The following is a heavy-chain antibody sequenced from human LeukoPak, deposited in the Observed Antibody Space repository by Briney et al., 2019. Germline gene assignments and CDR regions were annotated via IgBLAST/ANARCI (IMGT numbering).Heavy chain of an antibody. D-gene: IGHD3-22*01. V-gene: IGHV1-8*01. CDR3: ARGLDYYDSSGYYSLKY. J-gene: IGHJ4*02. Sequence: ASVKVSCKASGYTFTSYDINWVRQATGQGLEWMGWMNPNSGNTGYAQKFQGRVTMTRNTSISTAYMELSSLRSEDTAVYYCARGLDYYDSSGYYSLKYWGQGTLVTVSS. CDR1: GYTFTSYD. CDR2: MNPNSGNT.